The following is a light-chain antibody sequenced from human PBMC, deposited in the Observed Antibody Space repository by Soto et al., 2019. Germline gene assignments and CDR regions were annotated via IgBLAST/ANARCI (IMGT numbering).Light chain of an antibody. CDR3: QQRSNWPVT. CDR2: GAS. Sequence: VMTQSPATLSASPGERATLSCRASESVSSNLAWYQQRPGQAPRLLIYGASTSATDTPVRFSGSGSGTDFTLTISSLGPEDSAVYYCQQRSNWPVTFGQGTRVEIK. V-gene: IGKV3-15*01. CDR1: ESVSSN. J-gene: IGKJ5*01.